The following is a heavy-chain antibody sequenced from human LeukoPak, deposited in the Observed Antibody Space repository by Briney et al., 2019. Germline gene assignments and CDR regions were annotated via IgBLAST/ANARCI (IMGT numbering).Heavy chain of an antibody. D-gene: IGHD6-19*01. J-gene: IGHJ3*01. CDR1: GFTFSSYW. CDR2: IKTDGSST. Sequence: GGSLRLSCAASGFTFSSYWMHWVRQAPGKGLVWVAHIKTDGSSTNYADSVKGRFTISRDNAKTTLYLQMDSLRAEDTAVYYCARGIGVAAPYDAFDLWGQGTMVTVSS. V-gene: IGHV3-74*01. CDR3: ARGIGVAAPYDAFDL.